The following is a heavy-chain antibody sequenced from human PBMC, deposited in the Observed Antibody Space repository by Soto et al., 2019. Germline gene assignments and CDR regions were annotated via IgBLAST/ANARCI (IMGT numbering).Heavy chain of an antibody. V-gene: IGHV1-69*01. D-gene: IGHD5-18*01. Sequence: QVQLVQSGAEVKKPGSSVKVSCKASGGTFSSYAISWVRQAPGQGLEWMGGIIPIFGTANYAQKFQGRVTMTADESTSTAYMELSSLRSEDTAVYYCARDSGGYSYGYYYGMDVWGQGTTVTVSS. CDR2: IIPIFGTA. CDR1: GGTFSSYA. J-gene: IGHJ6*02. CDR3: ARDSGGYSYGYYYGMDV.